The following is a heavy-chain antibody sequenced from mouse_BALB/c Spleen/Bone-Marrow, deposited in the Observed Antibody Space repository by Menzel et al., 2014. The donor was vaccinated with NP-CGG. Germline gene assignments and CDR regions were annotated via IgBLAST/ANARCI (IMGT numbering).Heavy chain of an antibody. CDR2: ISSGGSYT. CDR1: GFTFSSYG. V-gene: IGHV5-6*02. Sequence: EVKLVESGGDLAKPGGSLKLSCAASGFTFSSYGMSWVRQTPDKRLEWVATISSGGSYTYYPDSVKGRFTISRDNAKNTLYLQMSSLKSEDTAMYYCARQDYDWFAYWGQGTLVTVSA. CDR3: ARQDYDWFAY. D-gene: IGHD2-4*01. J-gene: IGHJ3*01.